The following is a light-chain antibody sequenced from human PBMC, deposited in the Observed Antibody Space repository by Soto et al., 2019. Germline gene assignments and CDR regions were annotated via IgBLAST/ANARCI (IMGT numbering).Light chain of an antibody. Sequence: EIVLTQSPGTLSLSPGERATLSCRASQSVSSSYLAWYQQKPGQAPRLLIYGASSSATGIPDRFSGSESGTDFTLTISRLEPEDFAVFYCQQYGSSPLTFGGGTKVEIK. CDR1: QSVSSSY. CDR3: QQYGSSPLT. V-gene: IGKV3-20*01. CDR2: GAS. J-gene: IGKJ4*01.